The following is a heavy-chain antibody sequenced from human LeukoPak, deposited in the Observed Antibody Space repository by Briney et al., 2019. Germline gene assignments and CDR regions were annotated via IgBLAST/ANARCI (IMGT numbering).Heavy chain of an antibody. V-gene: IGHV1-69*04. D-gene: IGHD6-13*01. CDR1: GGTFISYA. CDR2: IIPILGIA. Sequence: SVKVSCKASGGTFISYAISWVRQAPGQGREWMGRIIPILGIANYAQKFQGRVTITADKSTSTAYMELSSLRSEDTAVYYCARLEDPVKSSRPHSSSWYYFDYWGQGTLVTVSS. CDR3: ARLEDPVKSSRPHSSSWYYFDY. J-gene: IGHJ4*02.